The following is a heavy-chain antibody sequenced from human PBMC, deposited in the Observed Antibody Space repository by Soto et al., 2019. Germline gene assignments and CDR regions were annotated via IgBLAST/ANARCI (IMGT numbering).Heavy chain of an antibody. CDR3: AKNGATRRYYYYMDV. V-gene: IGHV3-9*01. CDR1: GFTFDDYA. CDR2: ISWNSGSI. Sequence: GGSLRLSCAASGFTFDDYAMHWVRQAPGKGLEWVSGISWNSGSIGYADSVKGRFTISRDNAKNSLYLQMNSLRAEDTALYYCAKNGATRRYYYYMDVWGKGTTVTVSS. D-gene: IGHD1-26*01. J-gene: IGHJ6*03.